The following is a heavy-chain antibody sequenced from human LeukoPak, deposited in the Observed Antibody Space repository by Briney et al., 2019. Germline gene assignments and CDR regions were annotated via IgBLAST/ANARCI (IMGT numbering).Heavy chain of an antibody. CDR1: GLDFSEHE. Sequence: GGSLRLSCAASGLDFSEHEMDWVRQAPGRGREWLARIRNKNHGYTTEYAASVKGRFTISRDDSTNSLRLQMNSLNTDDTAVYYCVRPSQGYFQNWGQGTLVTVSS. CDR2: IRNKNHGYTT. J-gene: IGHJ1*01. V-gene: IGHV3-72*01. CDR3: VRPSQGYFQN.